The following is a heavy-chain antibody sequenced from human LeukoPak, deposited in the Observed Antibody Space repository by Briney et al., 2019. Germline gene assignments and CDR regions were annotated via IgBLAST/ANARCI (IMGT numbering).Heavy chain of an antibody. CDR1: KFTFSSYG. J-gene: IGHJ3*02. V-gene: IGHV3-7*01. D-gene: IGHD6-19*01. CDR2: IKQDGSET. Sequence: PGGSLRLSCAASKFTFSSYGMHWVRQAPGRGLEWVANIKQDGSETYYLDSVKGRFTLSRDNARNSLYLQMTSLSAEDTAVYYCARARGFSVGWAVDAFDIWGPGTVVTVSS. CDR3: ARARGFSVGWAVDAFDI.